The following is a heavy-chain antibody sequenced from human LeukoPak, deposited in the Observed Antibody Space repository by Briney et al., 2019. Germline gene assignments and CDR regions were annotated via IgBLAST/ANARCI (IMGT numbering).Heavy chain of an antibody. J-gene: IGHJ4*02. Sequence: GGSLRLSCVASGFTFSNYWMHWVRQAPGKGLEWVSRITSDGSGTVNADSVKGRFTISRDNTKNILYLQMNSLRADDTALYYCARDGSGSVDFDYWGQGTLVTVSS. V-gene: IGHV3-74*01. CDR3: ARDGSGSVDFDY. D-gene: IGHD2-2*03. CDR2: ITSDGSGT. CDR1: GFTFSNYW.